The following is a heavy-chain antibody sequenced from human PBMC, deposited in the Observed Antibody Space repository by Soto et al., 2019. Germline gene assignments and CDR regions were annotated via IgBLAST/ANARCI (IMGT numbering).Heavy chain of an antibody. CDR3: AREITFGGVNSPESDAFDI. CDR1: GFTFSSYW. CDR2: INSDGSST. J-gene: IGHJ3*02. V-gene: IGHV3-74*01. D-gene: IGHD3-16*01. Sequence: GGSLRLSCAASGFTFSSYWMHWVRQAPGKGLVWVSRINSDGSSTSYADSVKGRFTISRDNAKNTLYLQMNSLRAEDTAVYYCAREITFGGVNSPESDAFDIWGQGTMVTVSS.